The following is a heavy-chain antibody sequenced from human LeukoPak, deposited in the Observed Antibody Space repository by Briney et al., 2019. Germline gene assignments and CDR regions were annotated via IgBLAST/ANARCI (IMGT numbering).Heavy chain of an antibody. Sequence: SETLSLTCTVSGGSISSGGYSWSWIRQPPGKGLEWIGYIYHSGSTYYNPSLKSRVTISVDRSKNQFSLKLSSVTAADTAVYYCARTTAYDSSGYVWFDPWGQGTLVTVSS. V-gene: IGHV4-30-2*01. CDR3: ARTTAYDSSGYVWFDP. J-gene: IGHJ5*02. CDR1: GGSISSGGYS. D-gene: IGHD3-22*01. CDR2: IYHSGST.